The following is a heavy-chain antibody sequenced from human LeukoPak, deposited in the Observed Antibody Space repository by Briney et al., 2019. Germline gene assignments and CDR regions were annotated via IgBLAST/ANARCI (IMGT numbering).Heavy chain of an antibody. V-gene: IGHV3-30-3*01. D-gene: IGHD1-1*01. J-gene: IGHJ3*02. Sequence: PGKSLRLSCAASGFTFSGYPIHWVRQAPGKGLEWVAVISYDGSNKYYADSVKGRFTISRDNSKNTLYLQMNSLRAEDTAVYYCARQNWNDLSAFDIWGQGTMVTVSP. CDR1: GFTFSGYP. CDR2: ISYDGSNK. CDR3: ARQNWNDLSAFDI.